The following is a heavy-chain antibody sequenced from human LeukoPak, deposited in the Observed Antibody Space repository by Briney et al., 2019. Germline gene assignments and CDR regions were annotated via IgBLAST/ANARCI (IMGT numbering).Heavy chain of an antibody. V-gene: IGHV4-39*01. J-gene: IGHJ6*02. CDR1: GDSISSSSYY. Sequence: SETLSLTCTVSGDSISSSSYYWGWIRRPPGKGLEWIGSIYYSGSTYYNPSLKSRVTISVDTSKNQFSLKLSSVTAADTAVYYCAVRGVATPEGTVYYGMDVWGQGTTVTVSS. CDR3: AVRGVATPEGTVYYGMDV. D-gene: IGHD5-12*01. CDR2: IYYSGST.